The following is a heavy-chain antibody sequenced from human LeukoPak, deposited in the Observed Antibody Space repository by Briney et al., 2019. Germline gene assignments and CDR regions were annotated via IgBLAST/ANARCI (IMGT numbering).Heavy chain of an antibody. V-gene: IGHV3-74*01. J-gene: IGHJ4*02. CDR1: GFTFTTYC. CDR2: IQNDASNT. CDR3: ARGNQRVLDY. D-gene: IGHD1-1*01. Sequence: PGVSLRLSCAASGFTFTTYCMHWVRQVPGKGLVWVSRIQNDASNTDYADSVKGRFTISSDNARNTLYLQMNSLRAEDGAMYYCARGNQRVLDYWGQGTLVTVSS.